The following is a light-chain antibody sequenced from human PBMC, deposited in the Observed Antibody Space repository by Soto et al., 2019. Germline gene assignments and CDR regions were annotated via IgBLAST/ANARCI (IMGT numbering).Light chain of an antibody. Sequence: NFMLTQPHSVSESPGKTVTISCTGSSGSIASNYVQWYQQRPGSAPTTVIYEDNQRPSGVPDRFSGSIDSSSNSASLTISALKTEDEADYYCQSYDSSNRVFGGGTKVTVL. CDR3: QSYDSSNRV. J-gene: IGLJ2*01. CDR1: SGSIASNY. V-gene: IGLV6-57*02. CDR2: EDN.